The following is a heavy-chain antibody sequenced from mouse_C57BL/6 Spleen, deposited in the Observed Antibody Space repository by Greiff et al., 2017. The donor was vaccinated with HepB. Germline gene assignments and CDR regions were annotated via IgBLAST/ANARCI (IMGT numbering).Heavy chain of an antibody. J-gene: IGHJ1*03. V-gene: IGHV1-5*01. Sequence: EVQLQQSGTVLARPGASVKMSCKTSGYTFTSYWMHWVKQRPGQGLEWIGAIYPGNSDTSYNQKFKGKAKLTAVTSASTAYMELSSLTNEDSAVYYCTRKSPSGGYFDVWGTGTTVTVSS. CDR3: TRKSPSGGYFDV. CDR2: IYPGNSDT. CDR1: GYTFTSYW.